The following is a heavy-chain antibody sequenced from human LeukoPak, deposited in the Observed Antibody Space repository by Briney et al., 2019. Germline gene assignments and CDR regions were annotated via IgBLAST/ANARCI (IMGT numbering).Heavy chain of an antibody. Sequence: SETLSLTRTVSGGSISGYYWNWIRQPPGKGLEWIGRIYYSGSTNYNPSLKSRVTISVDTSKNQFSLKLTSVTAADTAVYYCARHYWHFDYWGQGTLVTVSS. J-gene: IGHJ4*02. CDR3: ARHYWHFDY. CDR2: IYYSGST. V-gene: IGHV4-59*01. CDR1: GGSISGYY. D-gene: IGHD2-15*01.